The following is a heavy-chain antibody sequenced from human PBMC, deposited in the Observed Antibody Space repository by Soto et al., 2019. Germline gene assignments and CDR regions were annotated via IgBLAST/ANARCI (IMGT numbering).Heavy chain of an antibody. CDR2: IIPIFGTA. D-gene: IGHD3-16*01. CDR3: AREGGSPPKLAY. J-gene: IGHJ4*02. V-gene: IGHV1-69*12. CDR1: GGTFSSYA. Sequence: QVQLVQSGAEVKKPGSSVKVSCKASGGTFSSYAISWVRQAPGQGLEWMGGIIPIFGTANYAQKFQGRVTIPADESPSTAYRGLRSLRSGDTAVYYCAREGGSPPKLAYWGRGPLVTVS.